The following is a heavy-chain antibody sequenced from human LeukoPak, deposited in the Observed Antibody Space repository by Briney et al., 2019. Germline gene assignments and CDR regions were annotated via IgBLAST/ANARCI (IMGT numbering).Heavy chain of an antibody. CDR3: ARGPVYYYDSSGYSLFDY. D-gene: IGHD3-22*01. Sequence: SETLSLTCAVYGGSLNGHYWSWIRQSPGKGLEWIGEGGDSGGTKYNPSLKSRVTISADTSKNQFSLKLSSVTAADTAVYYCARGPVYYYDSSGYSLFDYWGQGTLVTVSS. J-gene: IGHJ4*02. CDR2: GGDSGGT. V-gene: IGHV4-34*01. CDR1: GGSLNGHY.